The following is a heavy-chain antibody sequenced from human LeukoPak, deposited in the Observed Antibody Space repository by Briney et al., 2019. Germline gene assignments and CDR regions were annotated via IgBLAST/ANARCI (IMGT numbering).Heavy chain of an antibody. CDR1: GLTFSSYG. CDR3: AWGDSSGWYPIDY. V-gene: IGHV3-30*03. J-gene: IGHJ4*02. D-gene: IGHD6-19*01. Sequence: GGSLRLSWAASGLTFSSYGMHWFRQAQGKGLEWVAVISYDGSNKYYADSVKGRFTISRDNSKNTLYLQMNSLRAEDTAVYYCAWGDSSGWYPIDYWGQGTLVTVSS. CDR2: ISYDGSNK.